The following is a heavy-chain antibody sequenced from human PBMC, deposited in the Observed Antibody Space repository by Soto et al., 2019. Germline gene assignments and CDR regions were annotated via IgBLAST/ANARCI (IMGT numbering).Heavy chain of an antibody. D-gene: IGHD3-16*01. CDR2: ISAYNYNT. V-gene: IGHV1-18*01. CDR3: ARLTGVFRFVLDY. Sequence: QVQLVQSGAEVKKPGASVKVSCKASGYTFHNYGVNWVRQAPGHGLEWMGRISAYNYNTHYAQNFEGRVTMTTDTSTSTAYMELRSLRSDDTAIYYCARLTGVFRFVLDYWGQGTQVTVSS. CDR1: GYTFHNYG. J-gene: IGHJ4*02.